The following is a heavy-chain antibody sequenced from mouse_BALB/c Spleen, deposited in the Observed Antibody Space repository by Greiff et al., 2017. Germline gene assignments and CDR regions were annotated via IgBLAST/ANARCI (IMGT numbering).Heavy chain of an antibody. V-gene: IGHV5-6*02. CDR3: ARDTTATAMDY. CDR1: GFTFSSYG. D-gene: IGHD1-2*01. CDR2: ISSGGSYT. Sequence: DVMLVESGGDLVKPGGSLKLSCVASGFTFSSYGMSWVRQTPDKRLEWVATISSGGSYTYYPDSVKGRFTISRDNAKNTLYLKMSSLKSEDTAMYYCARDTTATAMDYWGQGTSVTVSS. J-gene: IGHJ4*01.